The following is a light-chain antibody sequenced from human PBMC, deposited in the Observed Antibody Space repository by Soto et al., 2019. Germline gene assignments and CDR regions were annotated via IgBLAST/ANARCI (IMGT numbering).Light chain of an antibody. CDR1: SADIGAFNY. J-gene: IGLJ2*01. CDR3: SSYSTSSALV. CDR2: DVS. Sequence: QSALTQPASVSGSPGQSITISCAGTSADIGAFNYVSWYQHHPGKAPNLLIYDVSDRPSGVSTRFSASKSANTASLTISGLQADDEADYYCSSYSTSSALVFGGGTRLTVL. V-gene: IGLV2-14*03.